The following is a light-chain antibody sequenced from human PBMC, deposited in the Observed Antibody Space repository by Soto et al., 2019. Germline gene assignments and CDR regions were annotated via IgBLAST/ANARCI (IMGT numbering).Light chain of an antibody. J-gene: IGKJ3*01. V-gene: IGKV1-33*01. CDR1: QDISNY. CDR3: QQYDNLPVFT. Sequence: DIQMTQSPSSLSASVGDRVTITCQASQDISNYLNWYQQKPGKAPKLLMYDASNLETGVPSRFSGSGSGTDFTFTISSLQPEDIATYYCQQYDNLPVFTFGPGTKVDIK. CDR2: DAS.